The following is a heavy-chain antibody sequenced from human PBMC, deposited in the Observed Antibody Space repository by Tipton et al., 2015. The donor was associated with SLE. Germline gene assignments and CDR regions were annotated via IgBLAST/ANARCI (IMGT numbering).Heavy chain of an antibody. CDR2: ISSSSSYI. V-gene: IGHV3-21*04. CDR1: GFTFSSYE. J-gene: IGHJ6*02. Sequence: GSLRLSCAASGFTFSSYEMNWVRQAPGKGLEWVSSISSSSSYIYYADSVKGRFTISRDNRKNSLYLQMNSLRAEDTALYYCAKDEGMASGYYYGMDVWGQGTTVTVSS. CDR3: AKDEGMASGYYYGMDV. D-gene: IGHD6-13*01.